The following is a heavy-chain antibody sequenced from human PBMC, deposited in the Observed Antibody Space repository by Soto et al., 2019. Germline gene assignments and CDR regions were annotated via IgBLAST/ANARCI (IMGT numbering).Heavy chain of an antibody. CDR2: IIPIFGTA. Sequence: QVQLVQSGAEVKKPGSSVKVSCKASGGTFSSYAISWVRQAPGQGLEWMGGIIPIFGTANYAQKFQGRVTITGDKSTSKAYRELSSLKSEDPAVYYWARDPNPSIIWTVNWYFDLGGRGTWVTVS. D-gene: IGHD3-3*01. CDR3: ARDPNPSIIWTVNWYFDL. J-gene: IGHJ2*01. CDR1: GGTFSSYA. V-gene: IGHV1-69*06.